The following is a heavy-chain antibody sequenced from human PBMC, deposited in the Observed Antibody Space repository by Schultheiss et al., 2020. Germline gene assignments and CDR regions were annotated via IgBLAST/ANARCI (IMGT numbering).Heavy chain of an antibody. Sequence: SETLSLTCTVSGGSISSYYWSWIRQPPGKGLEWIGYIYYSGSTYYNPSLKSRVTISVDTSKNQFSLKLSSVTAADTAVYYCARGWSEQWLVWGQGTLVTVSS. CDR3: ARGWSEQWLV. D-gene: IGHD6-19*01. V-gene: IGHV4-59*12. CDR1: GGSISSYY. J-gene: IGHJ4*02. CDR2: IYYSGST.